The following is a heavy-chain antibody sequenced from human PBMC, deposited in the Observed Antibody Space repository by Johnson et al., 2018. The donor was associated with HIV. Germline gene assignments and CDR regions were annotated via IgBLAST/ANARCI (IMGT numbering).Heavy chain of an antibody. CDR1: GFTFSDYY. J-gene: IGHJ3*02. CDR2: ISSSGSTI. Sequence: QVQLVESGGGLVKPGGSLRLSCAASGFTFSDYYMSWIRQAPGKGLEWVSSISSSGSTIYYADSVKGRFTISRDNAKNSLYLQMESLRADDTALYYCARDKDYGGNHDAFDIWGQGTMVTVSS. V-gene: IGHV3-11*04. D-gene: IGHD4-23*01. CDR3: ARDKDYGGNHDAFDI.